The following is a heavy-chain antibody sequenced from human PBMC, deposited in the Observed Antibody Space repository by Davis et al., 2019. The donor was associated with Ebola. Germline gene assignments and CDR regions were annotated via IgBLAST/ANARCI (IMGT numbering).Heavy chain of an antibody. CDR1: GFTFTSYA. CDR3: ARQHKGALTYYYDSSGYAEPHLDY. Sequence: PSETLSLTCAASGFTFTSYAMNWVRQAPGKGLEWVSSIGGSGGTTYYADSVKGRFTISRDNSKNTLYLQMNSLRAEDTAVYYCARQHKGALTYYYDSSGYAEPHLDYWGQGTLVTVSS. V-gene: IGHV3-23*01. CDR2: IGGSGGTT. J-gene: IGHJ4*02. D-gene: IGHD3-22*01.